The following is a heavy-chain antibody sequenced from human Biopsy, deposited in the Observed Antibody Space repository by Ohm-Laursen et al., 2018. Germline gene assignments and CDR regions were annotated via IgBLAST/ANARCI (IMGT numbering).Heavy chain of an antibody. J-gene: IGHJ4*02. D-gene: IGHD1-1*01. CDR2: FAPENGKT. V-gene: IGHV1-24*01. CDR3: AADINVWNVNY. Sequence: ASVKVSCKVSGYTLTALSMHWVRQAPGRGLEWMGGFAPENGKTIYAQKFQGRITTTEDTSTDTAYMELSSLRSEDTAVYYCAADINVWNVNYWGQGTQVTVSS. CDR1: GYTLTALS.